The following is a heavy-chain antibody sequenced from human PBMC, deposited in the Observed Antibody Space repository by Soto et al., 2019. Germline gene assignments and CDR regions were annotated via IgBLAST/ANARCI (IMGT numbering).Heavy chain of an antibody. V-gene: IGHV3-23*01. CDR3: AKSRGGTANGLDV. CDR2: ISGSGDYT. D-gene: IGHD2-15*01. J-gene: IGHJ6*02. CDR1: GFTFSSYA. Sequence: PGGSLRLSCAASGFTFSSYAMTWVRQAPGKGLEWVSSISGSGDYTYFADSVKGRFTISRDNAKNLLYLQMNSLSAEDTALYHCAKSRGGTANGLDVWGQGTTVTVSS.